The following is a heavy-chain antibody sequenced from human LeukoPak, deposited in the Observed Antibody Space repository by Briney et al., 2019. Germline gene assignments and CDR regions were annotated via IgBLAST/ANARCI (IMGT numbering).Heavy chain of an antibody. J-gene: IGHJ6*03. CDR1: GYTFTSYD. D-gene: IGHD3-3*01. CDR2: INPNSGNT. Sequence: GASVQVSCKASGYTFTSYDINWVRQATAQGLVWMGWINPNSGNTGYSQKFQGRVTMTRNTSISTANMQLSSLRSEDTAVYYCARRPYEFWSGYYGETRYYYYYMDVWGKGTTVTVS. V-gene: IGHV1-8*01. CDR3: ARRPYEFWSGYYGETRYYYYYMDV.